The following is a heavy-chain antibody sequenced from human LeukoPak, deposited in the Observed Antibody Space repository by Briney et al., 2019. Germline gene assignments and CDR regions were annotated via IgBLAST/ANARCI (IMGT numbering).Heavy chain of an antibody. J-gene: IGHJ4*02. CDR2: ISSSGSTI. V-gene: IGHV3-11*01. CDR1: GFTFSDSY. CDR3: ARGKYSFDY. Sequence: NPGGSLRLSCAASGFTFSDSYMSWIRQAPGKGLEYISYISSSGSTIYYADSVKGRFTLSRDNAKNSLSLEMNSLRAEDRAVYYCARGKYSFDYWGQGTLVTVSS.